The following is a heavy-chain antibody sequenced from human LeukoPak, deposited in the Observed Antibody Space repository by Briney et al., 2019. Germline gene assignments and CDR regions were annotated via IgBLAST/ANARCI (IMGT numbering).Heavy chain of an antibody. V-gene: IGHV4-34*01. CDR1: GGSFSGYY. Sequence: SETLSLTCAVYGGSFSGYYWSWIRQAPGKGLEWIGEINHRGSTNYNPSLKSRVTISVDTSKNQFSLKLRSVTAADTAIYYCGKTDIYFNPIDYWGPGSLVTVSS. CDR3: GKTDIYFNPIDY. J-gene: IGHJ4*02. CDR2: INHRGST. D-gene: IGHD3-9*01.